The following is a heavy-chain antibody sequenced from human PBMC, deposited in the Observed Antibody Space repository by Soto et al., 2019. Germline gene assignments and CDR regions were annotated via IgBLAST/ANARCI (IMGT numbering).Heavy chain of an antibody. CDR1: GGSFSGYY. V-gene: IGHV4-34*01. CDR2: INHSGST. D-gene: IGHD3-16*01. CDR3: ARALRFMITFGTSRGNWFDP. J-gene: IGHJ5*02. Sequence: PSETLSLTCAVYGGSFSGYYWSWIRQPPGKGLEWIGEINHSGSTNYNPSLKSRVTISVDTSKNQFSLKLSSVTAADTAVYYCARALRFMITFGTSRGNWFDPWGQGTLVPVSS.